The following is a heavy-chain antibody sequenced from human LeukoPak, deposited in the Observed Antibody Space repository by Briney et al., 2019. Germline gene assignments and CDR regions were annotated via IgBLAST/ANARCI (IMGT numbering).Heavy chain of an antibody. CDR2: INTDGTFT. CDR1: GFTFSDYW. CDR3: AREAKVGGALQY. V-gene: IGHV3-74*01. Sequence: GGPLRLSCETSGFTFSDYWMHWVRQAPGKGLEWVSRINTDGTFTRYPDSVQGRFTISRDTAKNTLLLQMNSLRAEDTAVYYCAREAKVGGALQYWGQGTLVTVSS. D-gene: IGHD1-26*01. J-gene: IGHJ4*02.